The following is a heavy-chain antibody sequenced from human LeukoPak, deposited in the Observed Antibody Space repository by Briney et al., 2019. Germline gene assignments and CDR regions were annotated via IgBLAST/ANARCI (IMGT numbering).Heavy chain of an antibody. CDR3: ATKEPSTSGWSY. CDR1: GFTFNRDW. J-gene: IGHJ4*02. V-gene: IGHV3-7*01. D-gene: IGHD6-19*01. CDR2: IKEDGSEK. Sequence: GGSLRLSCAASGFTFNRDWTAWVRQASGKGLEWVANIKEDGSEKNYVDSVKGRFTISRDNAVNSVYLQMNDLRAEDTGVYYCATKEPSTSGWSYWGQGTLVTVSS.